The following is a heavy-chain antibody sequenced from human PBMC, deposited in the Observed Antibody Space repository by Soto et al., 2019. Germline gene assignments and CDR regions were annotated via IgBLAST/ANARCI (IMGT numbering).Heavy chain of an antibody. CDR1: GFTFTSFA. V-gene: IGHV3-23*01. J-gene: IGHJ4*02. CDR2: ISASGVNT. Sequence: DVQLSESEGDLVQPGGSLSLSCAASGFTFTSFAMSWVRQAPGKGLEWVSTISASGVNTYYTDSVKGRCTISRDNSKDTVSLQMTGLRADDTAVYYCAKGQGVGGIYSLDYWGQGTVVTVSS. CDR3: AKGQGVGGIYSLDY. D-gene: IGHD1-26*01.